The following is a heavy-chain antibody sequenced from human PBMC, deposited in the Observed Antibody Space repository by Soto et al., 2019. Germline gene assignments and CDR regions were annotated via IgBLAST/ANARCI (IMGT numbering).Heavy chain of an antibody. CDR3: ARDILSVGPRANDAFDV. D-gene: IGHD2-8*02. V-gene: IGHV1-3*01. J-gene: IGHJ3*01. CDR1: GFTFSDTL. Sequence: VQSGAEVKKPGASVNISCQASGFTFSDTLINWVRQGPGQRLEWMGWINPANGNTRYSESFQVRVTISSLSSASTAYVALSDLTSEDTAVYYCARDILSVGPRANDAFDVWGQGTMITVSS. CDR2: INPANGNT.